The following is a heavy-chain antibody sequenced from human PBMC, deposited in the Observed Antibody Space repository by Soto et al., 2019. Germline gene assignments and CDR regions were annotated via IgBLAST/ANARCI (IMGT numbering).Heavy chain of an antibody. J-gene: IGHJ5*01. Sequence: ASVKVSCKASGYTFTSYAMHWVRQAPGQRLEWMGWINAGSGNTKYSQKFQGRVTITRDTSTSTVYMEVSSLRSEDTAVYYCARERGITAAGTFWFNSWGQGTLVTVSS. CDR2: INAGSGNT. CDR1: GYTFTSYA. CDR3: ARERGITAAGTFWFNS. V-gene: IGHV1-3*01. D-gene: IGHD6-13*01.